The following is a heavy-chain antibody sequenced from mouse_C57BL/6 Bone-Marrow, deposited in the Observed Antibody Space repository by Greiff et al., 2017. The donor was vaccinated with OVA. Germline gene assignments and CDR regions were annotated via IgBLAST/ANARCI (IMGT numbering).Heavy chain of an antibody. V-gene: IGHV14-4*01. J-gene: IGHJ2*01. CDR1: GFNIKDDY. CDR3: TTYRY. CDR2: IDPENGDT. Sequence: EVQLQQSGAELVRPGASVKLSCTASGFNIKDDYMHWVKERPEQGLEWIGWIDPENGDTEYASKFQGKATITPDTSSKTVYLHLSSLPSEDTAVYYCTTYRYWGQGTTLTVSS.